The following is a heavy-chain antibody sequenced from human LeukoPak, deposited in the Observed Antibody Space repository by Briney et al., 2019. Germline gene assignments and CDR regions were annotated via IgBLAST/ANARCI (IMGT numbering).Heavy chain of an antibody. D-gene: IGHD3-22*01. CDR3: ARDLASSGYYWD. V-gene: IGHV1-46*01. Sequence: ASVKVSCKASGYTFTSYYMHWVRQAPRQGLEWMGIINPSGGSTSYAQKFQGRVTMTRDTSTSTVYMELSSLRSDDTAVYYCARDLASSGYYWDWGQGTLVTVSS. CDR2: INPSGGST. CDR1: GYTFTSYY. J-gene: IGHJ4*02.